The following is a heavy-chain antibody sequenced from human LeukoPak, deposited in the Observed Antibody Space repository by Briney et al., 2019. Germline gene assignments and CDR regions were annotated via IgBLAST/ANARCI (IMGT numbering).Heavy chain of an antibody. CDR1: GFSFRDYY. D-gene: IGHD3-22*01. Sequence: PGESLRLSCEGSGFSFRDYYMSWIRQTPGKGLEWVSYISNSGTDTNYADSVKGRFTISRDNAKNSLYLQMNSLRAEDTALYYCARHYYDSRYPTSGYYMDVWGKGTTVTVSS. CDR2: ISNSGTDT. J-gene: IGHJ6*03. CDR3: ARHYYDSRYPTSGYYMDV. V-gene: IGHV3-11*03.